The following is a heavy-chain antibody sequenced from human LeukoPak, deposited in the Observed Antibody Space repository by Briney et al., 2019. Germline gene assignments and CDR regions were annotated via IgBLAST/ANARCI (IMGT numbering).Heavy chain of an antibody. Sequence: GGSLRLSCAASGFAFSSYGMHWVRQAPGKGLEWVAVISYDGSNKYYADSVKGRFTISRDNSKNTLYLQMNSLRAEDTAVYYCAKDLNYYGSESYPLFDYWGQGTLVTVSS. CDR1: GFAFSSYG. V-gene: IGHV3-30*18. D-gene: IGHD3-10*01. J-gene: IGHJ4*02. CDR2: ISYDGSNK. CDR3: AKDLNYYGSESYPLFDY.